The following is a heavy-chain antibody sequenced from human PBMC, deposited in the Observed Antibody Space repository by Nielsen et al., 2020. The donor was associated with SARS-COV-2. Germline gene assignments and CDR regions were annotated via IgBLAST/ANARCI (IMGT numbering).Heavy chain of an antibody. CDR1: GFTFSSYS. Sequence: GESLKISCAASGFTFSSYSMNWVRQAPGKGLEWVSYISSSSSTIYYADSVKGRFTISRDNAKNSLYLQMNSLRAEDTAVYYCARGDLEWLLCQRYYFDYWGQGTLVTVSS. V-gene: IGHV3-48*01. J-gene: IGHJ4*02. CDR3: ARGDLEWLLCQRYYFDY. CDR2: ISSSSSTI. D-gene: IGHD3-3*01.